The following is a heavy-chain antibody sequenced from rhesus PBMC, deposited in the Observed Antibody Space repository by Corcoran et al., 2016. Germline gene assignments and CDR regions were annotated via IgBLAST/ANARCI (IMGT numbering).Heavy chain of an antibody. CDR1: GFTFSDPY. CDR3: ARGTYYFDY. CDR2: IRGSSSRT. Sequence: EVQLVESGGGLVQPGGSLRLSCAASGFTFSDPYMDWVRQAPGKGLEWVSRIRGSSSRTYDPDSVKGRFTISRDNAKNTLYLQRNSPRADDTAVYYCARGTYYFDYWGQGVLVTVSS. J-gene: IGHJ4*01. V-gene: IGHV3-37*01.